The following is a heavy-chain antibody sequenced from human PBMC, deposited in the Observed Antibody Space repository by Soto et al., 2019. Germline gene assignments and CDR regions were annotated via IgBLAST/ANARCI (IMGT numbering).Heavy chain of an antibody. CDR1: GGSVNSGDYY. CDR3: ARRRTNFWSGYASFFDY. V-gene: IGHV4-31*03. J-gene: IGHJ4*02. Sequence: QVQLQESGPGLVKPSQTLSLICTVSGGSVNSGDYYWSWVRQHPGKALEWIGYIYYSGSTYYNPSLESRVTISVDASKNQFSLNLSSVTAADTAVYCCARRRTNFWSGYASFFDYWGQGTLVTVSS. CDR2: IYYSGST. D-gene: IGHD3-3*01.